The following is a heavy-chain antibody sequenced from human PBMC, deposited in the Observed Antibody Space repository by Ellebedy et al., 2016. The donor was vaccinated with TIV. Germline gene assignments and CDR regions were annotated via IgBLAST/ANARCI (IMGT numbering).Heavy chain of an antibody. CDR1: GYTFTTHG. J-gene: IGHJ4*02. V-gene: IGHV1-18*04. CDR2: VSGYNGNT. CDR3: ARDPGSWLTDY. D-gene: IGHD6-13*01. Sequence: AASVKVSCKTSGYTFTTHGVSWVRQAPGQGLEWMGWVSGYNGNTQYAQKFQGRVNMTTATSTTKAYMELRSLRSDDTAVYYCARDPGSWLTDYWGQGTLVTVSS.